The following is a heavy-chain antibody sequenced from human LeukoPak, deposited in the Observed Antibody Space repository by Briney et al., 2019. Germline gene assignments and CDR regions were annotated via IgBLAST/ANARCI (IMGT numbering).Heavy chain of an antibody. CDR1: GFIFSTYW. CDR3: ARTREQWQVLDY. D-gene: IGHD6-19*01. V-gene: IGHV3-7*01. J-gene: IGHJ4*02. CDR2: MKGDGSEI. Sequence: GGSLRLSCAASGFIFSTYWMMWARQAPGKGLEWVANMKGDGSEIHYVDSVKGRFTISRDNSKNMVFLQMNSLNAEDTAVYYCARTREQWQVLDYWGQGTLVTVSS.